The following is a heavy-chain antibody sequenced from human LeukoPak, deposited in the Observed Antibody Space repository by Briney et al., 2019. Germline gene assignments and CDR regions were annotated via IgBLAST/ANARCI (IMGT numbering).Heavy chain of an antibody. D-gene: IGHD3-22*01. V-gene: IGHV3-21*01. CDR2: ISSSSSYI. CDR3: ARSGDYYDSSGRKVFFDY. Sequence: GGSLRLSCAASGFTFSSYGMHWVRQAPGKGLEWVSSISSSSSYIYYADSVKGRFTISRDNAKNSLYLQMNSLRAEDTAVYYCARSGDYYDSSGRKVFFDYWGQGTLVTVSS. J-gene: IGHJ4*02. CDR1: GFTFSSYG.